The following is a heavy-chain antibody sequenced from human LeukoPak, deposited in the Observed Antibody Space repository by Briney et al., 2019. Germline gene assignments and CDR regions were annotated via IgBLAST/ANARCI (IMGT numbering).Heavy chain of an antibody. D-gene: IGHD5-18*01. CDR3: ARGERGYSYGYSHY. CDR1: GFTFSSYG. CDR2: IRYDGSNK. Sequence: PGGSLRLSCAASGFTFSSYGMHWVRQAPGKGLEWVAFIRYDGSNKYYADSVKGRFTISRDNSKNTLYLQMNSLRAEDTAVYYCARGERGYSYGYSHYWGQGTLVTVSS. V-gene: IGHV3-30*02. J-gene: IGHJ4*02.